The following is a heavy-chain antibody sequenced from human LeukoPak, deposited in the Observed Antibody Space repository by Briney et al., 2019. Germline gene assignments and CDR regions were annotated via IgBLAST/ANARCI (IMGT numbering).Heavy chain of an antibody. D-gene: IGHD6-13*01. V-gene: IGHV3-74*01. CDR3: ARGMYSSSWYTFLVY. CDR1: GFTFSSYW. Sequence: PGGSLTLSCAASGFTFSSYWMHWVRQAPGQGLVWVSRINSDGSSTSYADSVKGRFTISRDNAKNTLYLQMNSLRAEDTAVYYCARGMYSSSWYTFLVYWGQGTLVTVSS. J-gene: IGHJ4*02. CDR2: INSDGSST.